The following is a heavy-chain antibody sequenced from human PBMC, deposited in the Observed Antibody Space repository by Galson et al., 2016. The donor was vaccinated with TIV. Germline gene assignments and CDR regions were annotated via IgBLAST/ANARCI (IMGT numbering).Heavy chain of an antibody. V-gene: IGHV3-30*03. Sequence: SLRLSCAASGVPFNGYSMHWVRQPPGGGLEWVSVIKHDGSEQFYADSVKGRFTVSRDNSKRMLHLHMNSLRHEDTALYYCATIAYVYSYGNGLDYWGQGTLVTVSS. D-gene: IGHD3-16*01. CDR3: ATIAYVYSYGNGLDY. J-gene: IGHJ4*02. CDR2: IKHDGSEQ. CDR1: GVPFNGYS.